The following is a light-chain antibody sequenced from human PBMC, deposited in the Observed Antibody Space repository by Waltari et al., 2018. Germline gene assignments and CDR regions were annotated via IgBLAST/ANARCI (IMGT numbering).Light chain of an antibody. Sequence: EIVLTQSPATLSLSLGERVTLTCRAIQSIGRSFAGYQQRPGQAPRPLMYGAYIRAAEISDRFAGSGSGTDFILTIHRLELADFAVYYCQHYLRLPVSFGQGTKVEIK. CDR3: QHYLRLPVS. V-gene: IGKV3-20*01. J-gene: IGKJ1*01. CDR1: QSIGRS. CDR2: GAY.